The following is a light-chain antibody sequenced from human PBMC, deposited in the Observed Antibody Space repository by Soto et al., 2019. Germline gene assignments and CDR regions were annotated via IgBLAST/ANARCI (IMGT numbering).Light chain of an antibody. Sequence: EVVVTQSPATLSVSPGERATLSCRASQSVSSDLAWYQQKPGQAPRLLIFGASIRATGIPARFSGSGSGTEFTLTISSLQSEDFAVYYCQQYNKLPWTFGQGTKVDIK. V-gene: IGKV3-15*01. CDR1: QSVSSD. J-gene: IGKJ1*01. CDR3: QQYNKLPWT. CDR2: GAS.